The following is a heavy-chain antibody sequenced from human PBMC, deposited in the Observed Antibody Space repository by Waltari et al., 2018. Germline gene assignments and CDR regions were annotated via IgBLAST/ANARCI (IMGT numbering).Heavy chain of an antibody. J-gene: IGHJ5*02. CDR2: IKQDGSEK. D-gene: IGHD2-2*01. CDR1: GVMVGGFW. Sequence: EVRLVESGGGLVQPGGSLGLSGAASGVMVGGFWMGWVRQAPGKGLEWVANIKQDGSEKKYVDSVKGRFTISRDNAKNSLYLQMNSLRVDDTAVYYCTKSPAPWGQGTLVTVSS. CDR3: TKSPAP. V-gene: IGHV3-7*01.